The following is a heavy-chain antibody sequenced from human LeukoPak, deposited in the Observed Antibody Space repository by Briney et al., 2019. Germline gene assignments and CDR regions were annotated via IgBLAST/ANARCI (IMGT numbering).Heavy chain of an antibody. Sequence: SETLSLTCAVYGGSFSGYYWSWIRQPPGKGLQWIGEINHSGSTNYNPSLKSRVTISVDTSKNQFSLKLSSVTAADTAVYYCARGASAYMDVWGKGTTVTVSS. CDR1: GGSFSGYY. CDR3: ARGASAYMDV. V-gene: IGHV4-34*01. J-gene: IGHJ6*03. CDR2: INHSGST.